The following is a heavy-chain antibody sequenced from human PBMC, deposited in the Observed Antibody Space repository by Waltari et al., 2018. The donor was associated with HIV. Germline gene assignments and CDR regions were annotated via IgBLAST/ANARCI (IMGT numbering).Heavy chain of an antibody. CDR1: GFTFPFSC. V-gene: IGHV3-7*01. Sequence: EVRLVASGGGWVQPGGSLTLTCETSGFTFPFSCLSWVRQAPGKGLEWVANINQAGTERHYVDSVRGRFTISRDNGKRSSFLQMNSLTVEDTAVYYCATTHGSGDYDNDFDYWGQGTLV. D-gene: IGHD3-10*01. CDR2: INQAGTER. CDR3: ATTHGSGDYDNDFDY. J-gene: IGHJ4*02.